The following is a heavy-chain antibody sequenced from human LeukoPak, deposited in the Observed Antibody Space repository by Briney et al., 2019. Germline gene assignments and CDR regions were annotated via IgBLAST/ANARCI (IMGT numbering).Heavy chain of an antibody. J-gene: IGHJ4*02. D-gene: IGHD3-16*01. CDR3: ARGRGDYVWGSYLDY. V-gene: IGHV3-11*01. Sequence: GALRLSCTASGYMFSDYYMSWIRQAPDKGLEWLSYISHSGSTIYYADSVKGRFTISRDNSKNTLYLQMNSLRAEDTAVYYCARGRGDYVWGSYLDYWGQGTLVTVSS. CDR1: GYMFSDYY. CDR2: ISHSGSTI.